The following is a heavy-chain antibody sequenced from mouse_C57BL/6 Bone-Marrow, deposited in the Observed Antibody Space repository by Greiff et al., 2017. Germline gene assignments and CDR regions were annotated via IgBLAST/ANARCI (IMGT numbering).Heavy chain of an antibody. V-gene: IGHV1-81*01. CDR3: ATAWFAY. CDR1: GYTFTSYG. J-gene: IGHJ3*01. CDR2: IYPRSGNT. Sequence: QVQLQQSGAELARPGASVKLSCKASGYTFTSYGISWVKQRPGQGLEWIGEIYPRSGNTYYNEKFKGKATLTADKSSSTAYMELRSLTSEDSAVYFCATAWFAYWGQGTRVTVSA.